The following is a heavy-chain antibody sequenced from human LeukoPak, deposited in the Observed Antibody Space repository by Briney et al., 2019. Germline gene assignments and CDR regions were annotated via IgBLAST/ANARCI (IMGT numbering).Heavy chain of an antibody. Sequence: PSETLSLTCTVSGGSISSYYWSWIRQPAGKGLEWIGRIYTSGSTNYNPSLKSRVTMSVDTSKNQFSLKLSSVTAADTAVYYCAKDRSRYDSSAYDFDYWGQGTLVTVSS. CDR1: GGSISSYY. CDR3: AKDRSRYDSSAYDFDY. J-gene: IGHJ4*02. CDR2: IYTSGST. D-gene: IGHD3-22*01. V-gene: IGHV4-4*07.